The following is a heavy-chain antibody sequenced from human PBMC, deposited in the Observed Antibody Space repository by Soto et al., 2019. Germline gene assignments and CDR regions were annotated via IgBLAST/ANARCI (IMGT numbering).Heavy chain of an antibody. Sequence: QVQLQESGPGLVKPSQTLSLTCTVSGGSISSGGYYWSWIRQHPGKGLEWIGYIYYSGSTYYNPSLQSGFTLRVETSKNQFSLKLCSVTAADTAVYYCARYCSSTSCYRAEAVDYWGQGTLVTVSS. D-gene: IGHD2-2*01. J-gene: IGHJ4*02. V-gene: IGHV4-31*03. CDR3: ARYCSSTSCYRAEAVDY. CDR1: GGSISSGGYY. CDR2: IYYSGST.